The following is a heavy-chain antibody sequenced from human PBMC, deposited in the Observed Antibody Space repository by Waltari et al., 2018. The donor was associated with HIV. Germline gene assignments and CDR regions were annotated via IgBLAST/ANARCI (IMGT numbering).Heavy chain of an antibody. J-gene: IGHJ4*02. CDR1: GFTFGNAW. CDR2: IKSGADGGTT. V-gene: IGHV3-15*01. CDR3: TTDPPPYYYDTSGEGY. D-gene: IGHD3-22*01. Sequence: EVQLVESGGGLVKPGGSLRLSCAASGFTFGNAWMTWVRQAPGKGLEWVGRIKSGADGGTTDYAAPVKGRFTISRDDSKNTLYLQMNRLKHEDTAVYYCTTDPPPYYYDTSGEGYWGQGTLVTVSS.